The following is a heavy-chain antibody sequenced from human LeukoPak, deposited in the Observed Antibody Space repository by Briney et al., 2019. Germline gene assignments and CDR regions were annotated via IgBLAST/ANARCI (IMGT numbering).Heavy chain of an antibody. CDR1: GFTFSRYW. V-gene: IGHV3-7*05. CDR2: INYDGSEK. Sequence: GGSLRLSCAASGFTFSRYWMTWVRQAPGKGLEWVANINYDGSEKYYADSLKGRFTISRDNANNSLYLQMNSLRAEDTAVYYCARDAPGYYFDYWGQGTLVTVSS. J-gene: IGHJ4*02. CDR3: ARDAPGYYFDY. D-gene: IGHD3-10*01.